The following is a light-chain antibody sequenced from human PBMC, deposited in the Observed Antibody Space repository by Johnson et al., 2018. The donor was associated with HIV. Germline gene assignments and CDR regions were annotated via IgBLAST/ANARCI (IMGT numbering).Light chain of an antibody. J-gene: IGLJ1*01. CDR1: TSNIGNNY. Sequence: QSVLTQPPSVSAAPGQKVTISCSGSTSNIGNNYVSWYQQLPGTAPKLLIYDNNKRPSGIPDRFSGSKSGTSATLGITGLQMGDEADYYCGTWDSRLRSGFFGTGTKVTVL. CDR3: GTWDSRLRSGF. V-gene: IGLV1-51*01. CDR2: DNN.